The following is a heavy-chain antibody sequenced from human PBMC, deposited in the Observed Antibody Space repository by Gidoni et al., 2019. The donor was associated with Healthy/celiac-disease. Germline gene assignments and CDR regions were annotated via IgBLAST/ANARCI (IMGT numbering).Heavy chain of an antibody. CDR3: ATRSGSYYNDVYYYYGMDV. Sequence: QVQLVQSGAEVKKPGASVKVSCKASGYHFTSYDINWVRQATGQGLEWMGWMNPNSGNTGYAQKFQGRVTMTRNTSISTAYMELSSLRSEDTAVYYCATRSGSYYNDVYYYYGMDVWGQGTTVTVSS. V-gene: IGHV1-8*01. D-gene: IGHD3-10*01. CDR2: MNPNSGNT. J-gene: IGHJ6*02. CDR1: GYHFTSYD.